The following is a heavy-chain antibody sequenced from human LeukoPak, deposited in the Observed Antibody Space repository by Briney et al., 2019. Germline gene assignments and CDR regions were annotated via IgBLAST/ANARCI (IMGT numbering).Heavy chain of an antibody. CDR2: INHTVIT. CDR1: GGSFSGYY. J-gene: IGHJ4*02. V-gene: IGHV4-34*01. CDR3: ARARGPYSWWLAPDFDY. D-gene: IGHD6-19*01. Sequence: PSETLSLTCAVYGGSFSGYYWSWIRQPPGKGLEWIGEINHTVITNYNPSLKSRVTISVDTSKNHFSLKLSSVTAADTAVYYCARARGPYSWWLAPDFDYWGQGTLVTVSS.